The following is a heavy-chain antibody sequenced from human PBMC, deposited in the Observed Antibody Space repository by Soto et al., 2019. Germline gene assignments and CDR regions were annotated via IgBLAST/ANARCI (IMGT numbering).Heavy chain of an antibody. CDR3: ARPKQLAYDAFDI. V-gene: IGHV5-51*01. J-gene: IGHJ3*02. D-gene: IGHD6-6*01. CDR2: IYPGDSDT. CDR1: GYSFTSYW. Sequence: LGESLKISCHGSGYSFTSYWIGWVRQMPGKGLGWMGIIYPGDSDTRYSPSFQGQVTISADKSISTAYLQWSSLKASDTSMYYCARPKQLAYDAFDIGGQGTMVNVSS.